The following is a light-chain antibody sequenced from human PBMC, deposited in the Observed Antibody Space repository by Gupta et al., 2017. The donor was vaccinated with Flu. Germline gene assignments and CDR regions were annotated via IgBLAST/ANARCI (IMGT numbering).Light chain of an antibody. Sequence: QTVVTQEPAFSVYPGRTVALPCGLHSGSVSSTNSPTWCQHTPGQPPRTLIYNTHTRSSVFPDRFSGSILENKSPLTITRAHTDDASDYYCVLFRQYGLSWVFGGGTKLTVL. CDR3: VLFRQYGLSWV. CDR2: NTH. J-gene: IGLJ3*02. CDR1: SGSVSSTNS. V-gene: IGLV8-61*01.